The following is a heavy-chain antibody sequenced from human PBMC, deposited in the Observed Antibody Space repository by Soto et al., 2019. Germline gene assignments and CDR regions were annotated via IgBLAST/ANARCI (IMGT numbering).Heavy chain of an antibody. V-gene: IGHV3-23*01. J-gene: IGHJ4*02. CDR3: AKSDCSGGSCYFPFDC. D-gene: IGHD2-15*01. CDR1: GFTFSNYG. CDR2: ISGSGGRT. Sequence: EVQVLESGGGLVQPGGSLRLSCAASGFTFSNYGMSWVRQAPGKGLEWVSSISGSGGRTYYADSVKGRFTISRDNSKNTLYLQTDSLRAEDTAFYHCAKSDCSGGSCYFPFDCWGQGTLVTVSS.